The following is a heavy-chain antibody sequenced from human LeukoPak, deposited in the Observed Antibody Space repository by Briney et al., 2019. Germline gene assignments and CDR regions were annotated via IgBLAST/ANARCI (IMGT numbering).Heavy chain of an antibody. CDR3: ARDTVTTLAYYYYGMDV. J-gene: IGHJ6*02. Sequence: GGSLRLSCAASGFTFNSYWMSWVRQAPGKGLEWVANIKQDGSEKYYVDSVKGRFTISRDNAENSLYLQMNSLRAEDTAVYYCARDTVTTLAYYYYGMDVWGQGTTVTVSS. CDR2: IKQDGSEK. V-gene: IGHV3-7*01. CDR1: GFTFNSYW. D-gene: IGHD4-11*01.